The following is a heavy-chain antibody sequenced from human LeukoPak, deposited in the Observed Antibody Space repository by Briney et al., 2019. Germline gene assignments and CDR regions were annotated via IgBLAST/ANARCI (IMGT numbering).Heavy chain of an antibody. V-gene: IGHV1-69*13. D-gene: IGHD6-13*01. Sequence: SVKVSCKASGGTFSSYAISWVRQAPGQGLEWMGGIIPIFGTANYAQKFQGRVTITADESTSTAYMELSSLRSEETAVYYCAREIVGEQQLLFDYWGQGTLVTVSS. J-gene: IGHJ4*02. CDR2: IIPIFGTA. CDR1: GGTFSSYA. CDR3: AREIVGEQQLLFDY.